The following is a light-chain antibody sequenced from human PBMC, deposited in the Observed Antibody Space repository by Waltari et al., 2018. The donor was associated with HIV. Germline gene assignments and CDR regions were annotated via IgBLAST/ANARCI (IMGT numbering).Light chain of an antibody. CDR2: GNN. CDR3: QSYDGSLSAYV. CDR1: SSNIGTPYD. V-gene: IGLV1-40*01. Sequence: QSVLTQPPSVSGAPGQWVTISCIGSSSNIGTPYDVHCYQQLPGTAPKLLIFGNNSRPVAVPDRFSGYRSGTSASLTITGLQGEDEADYYCQSYDGSLSAYVFGTGTKVTVL. J-gene: IGLJ1*01.